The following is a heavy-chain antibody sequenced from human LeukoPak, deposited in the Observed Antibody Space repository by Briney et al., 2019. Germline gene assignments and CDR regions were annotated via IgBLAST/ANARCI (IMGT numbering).Heavy chain of an antibody. J-gene: IGHJ3*02. CDR1: GFTFSTSG. CDR3: ATYYYDSSGYYPDAFDI. Sequence: GGSLRLSCAGSGFTFSTSGMHWVRQAPGKGLEWVAVISYDGNNKYYADSVKGRFTISRGNSKNTLCLQMNSLRAEDTAVYYCATYYYDSSGYYPDAFDIWGQGTMVTVSS. V-gene: IGHV3-30*03. D-gene: IGHD3-22*01. CDR2: ISYDGNNK.